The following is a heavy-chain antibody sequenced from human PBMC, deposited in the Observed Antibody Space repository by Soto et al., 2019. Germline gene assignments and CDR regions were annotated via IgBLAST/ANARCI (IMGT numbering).Heavy chain of an antibody. CDR3: AKVVASGSYHFDY. J-gene: IGHJ4*02. CDR2: ISYDGSNK. Sequence: PGGSLRLSCAASGLTFSSYGMHWVRQAPGKGLEWVAVISYDGSNKYYADSVKGRFTISRDNSKNTLYLQMNSLRAEDTAVYYCAKVVASGSYHFDYWGQGTLVTVSS. D-gene: IGHD1-26*01. CDR1: GLTFSSYG. V-gene: IGHV3-30*18.